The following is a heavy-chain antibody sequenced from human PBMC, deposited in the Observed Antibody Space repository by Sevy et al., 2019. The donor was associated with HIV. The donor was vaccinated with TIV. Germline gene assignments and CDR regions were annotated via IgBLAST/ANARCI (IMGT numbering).Heavy chain of an antibody. Sequence: QLGGSLRLSCVGSGFTFSRSPMHWVRQAPGKGLEWVAVMSYNGNKKYNGDSVKGRFTVSRDDSKNTLYLQMNSLRGEDTAVYYCATTKDYYDSSGSPFDYWGQGTLVTVSS. V-gene: IGHV3-30*04. J-gene: IGHJ4*02. CDR2: MSYNGNKK. D-gene: IGHD3-22*01. CDR3: ATTKDYYDSSGSPFDY. CDR1: GFTFSRSP.